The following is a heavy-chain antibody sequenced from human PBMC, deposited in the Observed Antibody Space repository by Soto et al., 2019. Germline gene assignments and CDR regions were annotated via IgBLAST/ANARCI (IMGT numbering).Heavy chain of an antibody. CDR3: ARAPRDAIPDY. V-gene: IGHV4-59*01. Sequence: SETLSLTCTVSNGSISNYYWTWIRQSPGKGLEWIGFVHYSGTTNYNPSLKSRVTISLHTSKNQFSLKLSSVTAADTAVYYCARAPRDAIPDYWGQGTLVTVSS. D-gene: IGHD2-2*01. CDR1: NGSISNYY. CDR2: VHYSGTT. J-gene: IGHJ4*02.